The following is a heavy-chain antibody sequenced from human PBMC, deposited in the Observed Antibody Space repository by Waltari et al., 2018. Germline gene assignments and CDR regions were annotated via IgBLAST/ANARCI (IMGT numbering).Heavy chain of an antibody. J-gene: IGHJ4*02. CDR2: ISGSGGST. Sequence: EVQLLESGGGLVQPGGSLRLSCAASGFTFSSYAMSWVRQAPGKGLEWVSAISGSGGSTYYADSVKGRFTISRDKSKNTLYLQRNSLRAEDTAVYYCVNQGITGTTGPNDYWGQGTLVTVSS. D-gene: IGHD1-20*01. CDR1: GFTFSSYA. CDR3: VNQGITGTTGPNDY. V-gene: IGHV3-23*01.